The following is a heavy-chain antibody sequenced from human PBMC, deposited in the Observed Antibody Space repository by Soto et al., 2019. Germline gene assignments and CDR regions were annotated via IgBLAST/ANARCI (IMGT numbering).Heavy chain of an antibody. J-gene: IGHJ6*02. CDR2: IIPIFGTT. Sequence: SVKVSCKASGGTFSSYAISWVRQAPGQGLEWMGGIIPIFGTTNYAQKFQGRVTITADESTSTAYMELSSLRSEDTAVYYCARVCSSSWYAVPSVYYYYGMDVWGQGTTVTVSS. CDR1: GGTFSSYA. D-gene: IGHD6-13*01. CDR3: ARVCSSSWYAVPSVYYYYGMDV. V-gene: IGHV1-69*13.